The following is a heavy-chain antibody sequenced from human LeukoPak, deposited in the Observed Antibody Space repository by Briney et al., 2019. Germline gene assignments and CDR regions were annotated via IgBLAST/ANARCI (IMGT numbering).Heavy chain of an antibody. Sequence: PGGSLRLSCVASGFTFTNYWVSWVRQVPGKGLEWVANIKQDGSEDLYADSVRGRYTISRDNAKNSLYLKMNSLRAEDTAVYHCARGYSYGLAPFDYWGQGTLVSVSS. V-gene: IGHV3-7*01. CDR2: IKQDGSED. D-gene: IGHD5-18*01. CDR1: GFTFTNYW. J-gene: IGHJ4*02. CDR3: ARGYSYGLAPFDY.